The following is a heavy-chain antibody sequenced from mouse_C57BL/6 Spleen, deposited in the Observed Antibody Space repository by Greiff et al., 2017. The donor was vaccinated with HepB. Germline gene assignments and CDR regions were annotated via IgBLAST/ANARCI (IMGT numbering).Heavy chain of an antibody. CDR3: ARRWDVWYFDV. V-gene: IGHV5-17*01. J-gene: IGHJ1*03. D-gene: IGHD4-1*01. CDR1: GFTFSDYG. Sequence: EVQGVESGGGLVKPGGSLKLSCAASGFTFSDYGMHWVRQAPEKGLEWVAYISSGSSTIYYADTVKGRFPISRDNAKNTLFLQMTSLRSEDTAMYYCARRWDVWYFDVWGTGTTVTVSS. CDR2: ISSGSSTI.